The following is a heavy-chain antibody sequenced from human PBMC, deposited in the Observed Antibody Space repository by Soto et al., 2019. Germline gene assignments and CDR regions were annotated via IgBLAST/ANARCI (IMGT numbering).Heavy chain of an antibody. CDR3: AILGLDVDS. Sequence: QVQLVQSGAEVQKPGSSVNVSCKASGDTPSTYAISWVRQAPGQGLEWMGGIIPILGTPNYAQRFQGRITISADTSTRTTYMELNSVTSADPAVFYCAILGLDVDSWGQGTLVIVSS. CDR2: IIPILGTP. J-gene: IGHJ4*02. D-gene: IGHD3-16*01. CDR1: GDTPSTYA. V-gene: IGHV1-69*14.